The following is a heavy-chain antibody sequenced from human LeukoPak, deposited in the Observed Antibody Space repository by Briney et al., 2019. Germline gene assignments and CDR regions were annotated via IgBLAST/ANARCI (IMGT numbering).Heavy chain of an antibody. V-gene: IGHV3-30*03. CDR2: MSFDGSHT. D-gene: IGHD2-2*01. J-gene: IGHJ3*01. CDR3: ARDLVFSGYCSNPHCYDAFDL. Sequence: PGGSLRLSCKASTFTLSNCGMHWVRQAPGKGLEWVAFMSFDGSHTNYGDSVKGRFTLSRDTSENTFFLQMNSLREDDTAVYYCARDLVFSGYCSNPHCYDAFDLWGQGTLVTVSS. CDR1: TFTLSNCG.